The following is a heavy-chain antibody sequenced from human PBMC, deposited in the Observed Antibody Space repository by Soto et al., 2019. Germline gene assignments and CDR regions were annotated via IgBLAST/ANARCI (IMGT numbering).Heavy chain of an antibody. CDR1: GFTFSSYA. CDR2: ITYNGSSK. D-gene: IGHD3-22*01. V-gene: IGHV3-30*04. J-gene: IGHJ4*02. CDR3: ASWGYYDSSGYLSFFFRSYFDY. Sequence: QTGGSLRLSCAASGFTFSSYAMSWVRQAPGKGLEWVSAITYNGSSKYYADSVKGRFTISRDNSKNTLYLQMNSLRAEDTAVYYCASWGYYDSSGYLSFFFRSYFDYWGQGTLVTVSS.